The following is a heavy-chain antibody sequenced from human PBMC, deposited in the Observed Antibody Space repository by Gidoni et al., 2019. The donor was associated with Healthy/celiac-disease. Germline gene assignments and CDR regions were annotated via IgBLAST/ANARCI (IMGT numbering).Heavy chain of an antibody. V-gene: IGHV3-11*01. CDR1: GFTFSDYY. D-gene: IGHD4-17*01. CDR3: ARDRATVVTPDAFDI. J-gene: IGHJ3*02. Sequence: QVQLVESGGGLVKPGGSRRLTCAAAGFTFSDYYMSWIRQAPGKGLEWVSYISRSGSTIYSADSVTGRFTISRDNAKNSLYLQMNSLGVEATAVYYCARDRATVVTPDAFDIWGQGTMVTVSS. CDR2: ISRSGSTI.